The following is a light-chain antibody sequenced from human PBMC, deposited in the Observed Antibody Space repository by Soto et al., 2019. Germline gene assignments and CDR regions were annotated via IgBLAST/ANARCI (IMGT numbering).Light chain of an antibody. V-gene: IGKV1-33*01. CDR2: DAS. CDR1: QVMKNY. Sequence: DIQMTQSPSSLSASVGDRVTITCRASQVMKNYLNWYQHKPGKAPKLLIYDASFLVTGVPSRFSGSGSGTDFTLTISSLQPEDIATYYCQQSDHVPFFGGGSKVELK. CDR3: QQSDHVPF. J-gene: IGKJ4*01.